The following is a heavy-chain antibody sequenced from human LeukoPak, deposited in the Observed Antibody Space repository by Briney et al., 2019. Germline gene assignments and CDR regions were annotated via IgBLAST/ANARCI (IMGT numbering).Heavy chain of an antibody. CDR1: GFTFSNFW. Sequence: GGSLRLSCAVSGFTFSNFWMSWVRQAPGRGLEWVANIHPEGNEKYHVESVKGRFTISRDNTKNLLFLQMNGLRVEDTAVHYCARGDDFSGDHWGQGTLVTVSS. D-gene: IGHD1-1*01. CDR2: IHPEGNEK. J-gene: IGHJ4*02. CDR3: ARGDDFSGDH. V-gene: IGHV3-7*04.